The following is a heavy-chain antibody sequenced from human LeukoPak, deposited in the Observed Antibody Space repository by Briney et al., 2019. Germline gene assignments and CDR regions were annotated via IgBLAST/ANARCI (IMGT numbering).Heavy chain of an antibody. D-gene: IGHD2-15*01. CDR1: GGSISSNKW. V-gene: IGHV4-4*02. CDR2: IYHSGST. CDR3: ATYSPGGGGDC. J-gene: IGHJ4*02. Sequence: PSETLALTCAVSGGSISSNKWWSWVRQPPGKGLEWIGEIYHSGSTNYNPSLKSRVTMSVDKSKNQFSLKVTSVTAADTAVYYCATYSPGGGGDCWGQGTLVTVSS.